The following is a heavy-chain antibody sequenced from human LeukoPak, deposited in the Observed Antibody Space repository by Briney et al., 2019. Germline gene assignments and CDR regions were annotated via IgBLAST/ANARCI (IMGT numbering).Heavy chain of an antibody. CDR2: ISTSSSYI. D-gene: IGHD5-24*01. CDR1: GFTFSSYS. CDR3: ARIPRLHNYYYYYMDV. Sequence: GGSLRLSCAASGFTFSSYSMNWVRQAPGKGLEWVSSISTSSSYIYYADSVKGRFTISRDNAKNSLYLQMNSLRAEDTAVYYCARIPRLHNYYYYYMDVWGKGTTVTVSS. V-gene: IGHV3-21*01. J-gene: IGHJ6*03.